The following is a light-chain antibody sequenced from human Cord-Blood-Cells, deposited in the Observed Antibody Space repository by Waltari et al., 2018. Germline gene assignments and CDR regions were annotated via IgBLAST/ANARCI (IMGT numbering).Light chain of an antibody. CDR3: CSYAGSYTYVV. CDR1: RRDVGGYNH. CDR2: DVS. V-gene: IGLV2-11*01. J-gene: IGLJ2*01. Sequence: QSALTQPRSVSGSPGQSVPIPCTGTRRDVGGYNHVSWYQQHPGKPPKRMIYDVSKRPSGVPDRFSGSKSGNTASLTISGLQAEDEADYYCCSYAGSYTYVVFGGGTKLTVL.